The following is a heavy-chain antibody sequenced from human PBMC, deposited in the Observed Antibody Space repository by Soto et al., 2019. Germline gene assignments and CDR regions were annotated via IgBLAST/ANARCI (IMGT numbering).Heavy chain of an antibody. CDR2: IYTSGST. D-gene: IGHD2-2*02. CDR1: GGSISSYY. CDR3: ARESGYCSSTSCYRFYWFDP. V-gene: IGHV4-4*07. J-gene: IGHJ5*02. Sequence: PSETLSLTCTVSGGSISSYYCSWIRQPAGKGLEWIGRIYTSGSTNYNPSLKSRVTMSVDTSKNQFSLKLSSVTAADTAVYYCARESGYCSSTSCYRFYWFDPWGQGTLVTVSS.